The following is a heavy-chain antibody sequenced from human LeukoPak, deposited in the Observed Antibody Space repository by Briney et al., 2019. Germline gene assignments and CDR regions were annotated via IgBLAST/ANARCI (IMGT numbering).Heavy chain of an antibody. D-gene: IGHD4-17*01. CDR1: GFPFSNYA. CDR2: ISGSGGSI. CDR3: ARDDQTTSYYFDY. Sequence: QPGGSLRLSCAASGFPFSNYAMSWVRQAPGKGLEWVSQISGSGGSIYYADSVKGRFTISRDNPQNTLYLEINSLRAEDTAVYYCARDDQTTSYYFDYWGQGTLVTVSS. J-gene: IGHJ4*02. V-gene: IGHV3-23*01.